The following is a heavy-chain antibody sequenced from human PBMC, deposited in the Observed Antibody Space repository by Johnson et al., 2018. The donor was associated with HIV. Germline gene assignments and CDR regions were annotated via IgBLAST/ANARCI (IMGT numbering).Heavy chain of an antibody. CDR1: GFTFSSGFTFSVYW. CDR3: ATGGGPAYEI. J-gene: IGHJ3*02. D-gene: IGHD1-26*01. V-gene: IGHV3-74*02. Sequence: VQLVESGGGLVQPGGSLRLSCEASGFTFSSGFTFSVYWMHWVRQAPGKGLVWVSRIKSDGSTTYADSVKGRFTISRDNAKNTVYLQMNSLRAEDTAVYYCATGGGPAYEIWSQGTMVTVSS. CDR2: IKSDGST.